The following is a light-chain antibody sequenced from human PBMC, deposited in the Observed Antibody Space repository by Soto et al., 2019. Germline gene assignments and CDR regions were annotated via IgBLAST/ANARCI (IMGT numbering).Light chain of an antibody. CDR1: QSISSW. Sequence: DIQITQSPSTLSASLGDRVTITFRASQSISSWLAWYQQKPGKAPKLLIYDASSLESGVPSRFSGSGPGTEFTLTISSLQPDDFATYYCQQYNTYPWTFGQGTKVDIK. J-gene: IGKJ1*01. CDR3: QQYNTYPWT. V-gene: IGKV1-5*01. CDR2: DAS.